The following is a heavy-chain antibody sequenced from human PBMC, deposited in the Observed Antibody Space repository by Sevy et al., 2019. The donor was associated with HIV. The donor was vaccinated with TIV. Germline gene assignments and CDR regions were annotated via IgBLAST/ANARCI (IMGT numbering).Heavy chain of an antibody. CDR3: AKDFTGYNGMDV. V-gene: IGHV3-30*18. J-gene: IGHJ6*02. CDR1: GIIFTTSG. Sequence: GGSLRLSCAVSGIIFTTSGMHWVRQAPGKGLEWVAVISYDGRNKFYGDSVKGRFTISRDNSNNILYLQMNSLRVEDTAVYYCAKDFTGYNGMDVWGQRTMVTVSS. D-gene: IGHD3-9*01. CDR2: ISYDGRNK.